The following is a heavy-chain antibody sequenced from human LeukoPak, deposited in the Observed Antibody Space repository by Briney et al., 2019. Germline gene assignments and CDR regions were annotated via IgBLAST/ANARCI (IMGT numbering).Heavy chain of an antibody. V-gene: IGHV4-4*02. J-gene: IGHJ4*02. Sequence: SETLSLTCAVSGGSISRGNWWSWVRQPPGKGLEWIGEIYRSGITNYNPSLKSRVTIPVDKSKNHFSLKLSSVTAADTAVYYCARIYCSSISCWIDYWGQGILVTVSS. D-gene: IGHD2-2*01. CDR1: GGSISRGNW. CDR2: IYRSGIT. CDR3: ARIYCSSISCWIDY.